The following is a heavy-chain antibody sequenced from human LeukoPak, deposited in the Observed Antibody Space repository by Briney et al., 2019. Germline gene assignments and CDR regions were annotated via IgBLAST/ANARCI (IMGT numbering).Heavy chain of an antibody. V-gene: IGHV4-59*01. CDR2: IYYSGST. D-gene: IGHD6-6*01. CDR3: AREEYSSSSGTIWFDP. CDR1: GGSISSYY. J-gene: IGHJ5*02. Sequence: SETLSLTCTVSGGSISSYYWSWIRQPPGKGLEWIGYIYYSGSTNYNPSLKSRVTISADTSKNQFSLKLSSVTAADTAVYYCAREEYSSSSGTIWFDPWGQGTLVTVSS.